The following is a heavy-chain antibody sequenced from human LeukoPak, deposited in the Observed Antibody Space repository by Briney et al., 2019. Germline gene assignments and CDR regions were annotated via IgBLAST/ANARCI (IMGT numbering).Heavy chain of an antibody. CDR2: PSYDDTNE. D-gene: IGHD5-24*01. Sequence: PGWSLRLSCAASEFIFSRYAMHWARQAPGKGLEWVAIPSYDDTNEYYADSVAGRFIISRDNSKNTLYLQMNSLRPDDTAVYYCARDRRDGNNLAFHFDYWGQGTLVTVSS. CDR3: ARDRRDGNNLAFHFDY. J-gene: IGHJ4*02. CDR1: EFIFSRYA. V-gene: IGHV3-30*04.